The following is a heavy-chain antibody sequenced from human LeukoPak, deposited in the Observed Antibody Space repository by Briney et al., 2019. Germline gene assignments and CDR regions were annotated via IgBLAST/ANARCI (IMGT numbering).Heavy chain of an antibody. CDR2: ISYDGSNK. D-gene: IGHD2-21*02. Sequence: GGSLRLSCAASGVTFSSYAMHWVRQAPGKGLGWVAVISYDGSNKYYADSVKGRFTISRDNSKNTLYLQMNSLRAEDTAVYYCARALDGLGDSPDYWGQGTLVTVSS. V-gene: IGHV3-30-3*01. J-gene: IGHJ4*02. CDR1: GVTFSSYA. CDR3: ARALDGLGDSPDY.